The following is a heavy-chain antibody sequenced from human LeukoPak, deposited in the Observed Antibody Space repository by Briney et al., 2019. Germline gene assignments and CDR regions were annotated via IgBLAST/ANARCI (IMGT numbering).Heavy chain of an antibody. Sequence: GASVKVSCKASGYTFTSYDINWVRQAPGQGLEWMGWMNPNSGNTDYAQRFQGRLTLTRDTSISTAYMELSGLRSDDTAVYYCARNVPKTGDFFYWGQGTLVTVSS. V-gene: IGHV1-8*02. CDR3: ARNVPKTGDFFY. D-gene: IGHD7-27*01. J-gene: IGHJ4*02. CDR2: MNPNSGNT. CDR1: GYTFTSYD.